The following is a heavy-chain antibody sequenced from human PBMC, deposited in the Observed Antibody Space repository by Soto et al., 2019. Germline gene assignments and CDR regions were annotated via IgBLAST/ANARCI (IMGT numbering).Heavy chain of an antibody. CDR1: GVSISSGGYS. Sequence: SETLSLTCEVSGVSISSGGYSWSWIRQSPGKGLEWIGYIYYSGSTYYNPSLKSRVTISVDTSKNQFSLKLSSVTAADTAVYYCARYRFRGPLDYWGQGTLVTVSS. V-gene: IGHV4-31*11. CDR3: ARYRFRGPLDY. CDR2: IYYSGST. J-gene: IGHJ4*02. D-gene: IGHD3-16*02.